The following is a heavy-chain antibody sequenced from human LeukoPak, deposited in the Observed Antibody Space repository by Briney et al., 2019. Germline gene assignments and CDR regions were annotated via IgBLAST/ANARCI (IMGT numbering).Heavy chain of an antibody. Sequence: PSETLSLTCAVYGGSFSGYYWSWIRQPPEKGLEWIGNIDSSGTSHYSPVLKSRVTISLDTSKSHFSLRLTSVTAADTAVYYCARLIDYGGFYFYYYMDVWGKGTSVTVSS. V-gene: IGHV4-34*01. CDR1: GGSFSGYY. J-gene: IGHJ6*03. D-gene: IGHD4/OR15-4a*01. CDR3: ARLIDYGGFYFYYYMDV. CDR2: IDSSGTS.